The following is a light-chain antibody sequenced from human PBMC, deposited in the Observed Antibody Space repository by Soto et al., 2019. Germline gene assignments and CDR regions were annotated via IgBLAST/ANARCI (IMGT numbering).Light chain of an antibody. V-gene: IGLV2-8*01. Sequence: QSVLTQPPSASGSPGQSVTISCTGTSSDVGGYNYVSWYQQHPGEAPKLMIYEVSKRPSGVPDRFSGSKSANTASLTVSGLQAEDEADYYCSSYAGSSSYVFGTGTKLTVL. CDR1: SSDVGGYNY. CDR3: SSYAGSSSYV. J-gene: IGLJ1*01. CDR2: EVS.